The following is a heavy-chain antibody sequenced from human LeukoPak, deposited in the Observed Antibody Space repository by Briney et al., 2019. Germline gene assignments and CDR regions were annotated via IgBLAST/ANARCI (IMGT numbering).Heavy chain of an antibody. D-gene: IGHD1/OR15-1a*01. J-gene: IGHJ5*02. CDR1: GYIFTDYG. V-gene: IGHV1-18*01. CDR2: ISAYNGNT. Sequence: VASVKVSCKASGYIFTDYGITWVRQAPGQGLEWMGWISAYNGNTNYAQKFQGRFTMTTDTSTTTAYMELRSLRFDDTAVYYCARDLAWGYVEQRLGWFDPWGQGAQVTVSS. CDR3: ARDLAWGYVEQRLGWFDP.